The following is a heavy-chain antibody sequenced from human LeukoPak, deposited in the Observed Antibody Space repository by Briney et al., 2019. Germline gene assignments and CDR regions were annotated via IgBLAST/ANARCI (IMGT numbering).Heavy chain of an antibody. V-gene: IGHV4-59*01. J-gene: IGHJ4*02. CDR2: IYYSGST. CDR3: ARGHGGNSDDY. Sequence: SETLSLTCTVSGGSISSYYWSWIRQPPGKGLEWIGYIYYSGSTNYNPSLKSRVTISVDTSKNQFSLKLSSVTAADTAVYYCARGHGGNSDDYWGQGTLVTVSS. CDR1: GGSISSYY. D-gene: IGHD4-23*01.